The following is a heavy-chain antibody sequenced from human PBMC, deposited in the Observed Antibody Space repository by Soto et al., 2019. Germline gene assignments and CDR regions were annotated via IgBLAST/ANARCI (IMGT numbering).Heavy chain of an antibody. V-gene: IGHV4-39*07. J-gene: IGHJ4*02. D-gene: IGHD1-26*01. Sequence: SETLSLTCTVSGASISSSHYYWGWIRQPPGRGLEWIGSFYYSGSTYYNPSLESRVTTSSDTSKNQFSLKLSSVTAADTAVYYCARDRGPNSGSPNFDYWGQGTLVTVSS. CDR3: ARDRGPNSGSPNFDY. CDR2: FYYSGST. CDR1: GASISSSHYY.